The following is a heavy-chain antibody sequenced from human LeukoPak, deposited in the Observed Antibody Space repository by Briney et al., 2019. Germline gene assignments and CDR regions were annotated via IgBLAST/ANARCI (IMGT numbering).Heavy chain of an antibody. CDR3: ARGSDYSSGEAWFDP. V-gene: IGHV3-64*01. Sequence: GGSLRLSCAASGFTFSDYGMHWVRQAPGKGLEYVSAISSNGGSTYYANSVKGRFTISRDNSKNTLYLQMGSLRAEDMAVYYCARGSDYSSGEAWFDPWGQGTLVTVSS. J-gene: IGHJ5*02. CDR1: GFTFSDYG. D-gene: IGHD6-19*01. CDR2: ISSNGGST.